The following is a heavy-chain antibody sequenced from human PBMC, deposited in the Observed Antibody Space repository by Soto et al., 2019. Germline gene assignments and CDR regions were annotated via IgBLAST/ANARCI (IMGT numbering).Heavy chain of an antibody. CDR3: ARSAVVVPAAILWYWFDP. J-gene: IGHJ5*02. Sequence: SVKVSFKASGGTFSSYAISWLRQAPGQGLEWMGGIIPIFGTANYAQKFQGRVTITADKSTSTAYMELSSLRSEDTAVYYCARSAVVVPAAILWYWFDPWGQGTLVTVSS. D-gene: IGHD2-2*01. CDR2: IIPIFGTA. CDR1: GGTFSSYA. V-gene: IGHV1-69*06.